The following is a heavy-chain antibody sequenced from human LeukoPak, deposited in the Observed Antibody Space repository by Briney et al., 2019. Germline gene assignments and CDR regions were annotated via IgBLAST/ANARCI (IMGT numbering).Heavy chain of an antibody. CDR3: ARGRGYSYASAFDY. CDR1: GGAFSGDY. J-gene: IGHJ4*02. Sequence: SETVSLTCAVYGGAFSGDYWSWIRQPPGKGLEWIGEINHSGSTNYNPSLKSRVTISVDTSKNQFSLKLSSVTAADTAVYYCARGRGYSYASAFDYWGQGTLVTVSS. CDR2: INHSGST. V-gene: IGHV4-34*01. D-gene: IGHD5-18*01.